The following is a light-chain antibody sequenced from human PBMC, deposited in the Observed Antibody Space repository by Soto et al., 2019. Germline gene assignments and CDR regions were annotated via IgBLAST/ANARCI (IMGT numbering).Light chain of an antibody. Sequence: MTQSRSTLSGYEGDRVTMSCRASQTISSWLAWYQQKPGKAPKLLIYAASSLQSGVPSRFSVSGSGTDFTLTISSLQPEDFATYYCRQDYNYLITFGHGTRLEIK. CDR2: AAS. CDR1: QTISSW. J-gene: IGKJ5*01. CDR3: RQDYNYLIT. V-gene: IGKV1-6*01.